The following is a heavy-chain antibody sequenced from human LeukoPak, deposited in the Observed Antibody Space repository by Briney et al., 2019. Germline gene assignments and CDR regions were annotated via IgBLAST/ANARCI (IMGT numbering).Heavy chain of an antibody. Sequence: ASVKVSCKASGYTFTNYFLHWVRQAPGQGLEWMGIINTPGGPTTYGQKFQGRVSMTFNTSTTTVYMELTNLTSKDTAVYFCAKDGYTNSRGRYFDYWGQGTLVPISS. CDR2: INTPGGPT. V-gene: IGHV1-46*01. D-gene: IGHD5-24*01. CDR3: AKDGYTNSRGRYFDY. J-gene: IGHJ4*02. CDR1: GYTFTNYF.